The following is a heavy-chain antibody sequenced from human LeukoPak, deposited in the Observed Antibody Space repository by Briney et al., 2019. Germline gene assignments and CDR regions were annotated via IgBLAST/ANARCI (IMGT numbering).Heavy chain of an antibody. J-gene: IGHJ4*02. CDR3: ARGGGYNAYFDY. Sequence: PGGSLRLSCAASGFTFSSYAMHWVRQAPGKGLEWVAVISYDGSNKYYADSVKGRFTISRDNSKNTLYLQMNSLSAEDTAVYYCARGGGYNAYFDYWGQGTLVTVSS. D-gene: IGHD5-24*01. CDR1: GFTFSSYA. V-gene: IGHV3-30-3*01. CDR2: ISYDGSNK.